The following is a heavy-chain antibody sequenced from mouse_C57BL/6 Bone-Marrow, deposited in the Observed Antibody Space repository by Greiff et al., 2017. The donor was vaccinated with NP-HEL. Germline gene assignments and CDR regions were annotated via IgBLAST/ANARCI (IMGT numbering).Heavy chain of an antibody. CDR3: AEGHYGSSYFDY. Sequence: EVMLVESGAGLVRPGSSVKMSCTTSGYTFTSYGINWVKQRPGQGLEWIGYIYIGDGYTEYNEKFKGKATLTSDTPSSTAYMQLSSLTSEDSAIYFCAEGHYGSSYFDYWGQGTTLTVSS. J-gene: IGHJ2*01. V-gene: IGHV1-58*01. D-gene: IGHD1-1*01. CDR2: IYIGDGYT. CDR1: GYTFTSYG.